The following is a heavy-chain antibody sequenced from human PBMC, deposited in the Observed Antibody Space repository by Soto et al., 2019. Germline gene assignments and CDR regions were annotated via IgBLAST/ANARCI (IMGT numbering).Heavy chain of an antibody. CDR2: IYYSGST. D-gene: IGHD2-2*01. CDR1: GGSISSYY. Sequence: SETLSLTCTVSGGSISSYYWSWIRQPPGKGLEWIGYIYYSGSTNYNPSLKSRVTISVDTSKNQFSLKLSSVTAADTAVYYCAIYGCSSTSCKPHYYNYTDVWGKGTTVTVSS. J-gene: IGHJ6*03. CDR3: AIYGCSSTSCKPHYYNYTDV. V-gene: IGHV4-59*12.